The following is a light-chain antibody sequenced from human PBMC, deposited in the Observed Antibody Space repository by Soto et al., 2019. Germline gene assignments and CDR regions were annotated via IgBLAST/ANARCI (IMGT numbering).Light chain of an antibody. J-gene: IGLJ3*02. V-gene: IGLV4-69*01. CDR3: QTWDTGIQV. CDR2: LNSDGSH. CDR1: SGHSSYA. Sequence: QPVLTQSPSASASLGASVKLTCTLSSGHSSYAIAWHQQQPEKGPRFLMKLNSDGSHSKGDGIPDRFSGSRSGAERYLTISSLQSEDEADYYCQTWDTGIQVFGGGTKLTVL.